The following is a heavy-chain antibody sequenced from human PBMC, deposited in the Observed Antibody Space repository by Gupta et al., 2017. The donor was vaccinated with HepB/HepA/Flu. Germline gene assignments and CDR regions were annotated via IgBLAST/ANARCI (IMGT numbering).Heavy chain of an antibody. V-gene: IGHV1-46*04. D-gene: IGHD2-21*01. CDR3: ARDYVAGEGSEDFDY. J-gene: IGHJ4*02. CDR2: INCNDAWT. Sequence: QVQLVQSGAEVKKPGASVKISCKASGYIFTDYYIHWVRQAPGQGLEWMGIINCNDAWTKYAEKLQGRVTVARDMSTSTVYIEMSGLRSEDTAVYYCARDYVAGEGSEDFDYWGQGTLVTVSS. CDR1: GYIFTDYY.